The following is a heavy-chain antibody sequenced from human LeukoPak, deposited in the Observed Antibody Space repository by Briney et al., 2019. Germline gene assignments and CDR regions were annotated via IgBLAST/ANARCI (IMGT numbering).Heavy chain of an antibody. CDR2: MNPKSGNT. V-gene: IGHV1-8*01. D-gene: IGHD2-15*01. CDR3: ARDQDIVVVVAALRQREMGGFDP. CDR1: GYTFTNYD. Sequence: ASVKVSCKASGYTFTNYDINWVRQATGQGPAWMGRMNPKSGNTGYAQKFQGRVTMTRNTSISTAYMELSSLRSDDTAVYYCARDQDIVVVVAALRQREMGGFDPWGQGTLVTVSS. J-gene: IGHJ5*02.